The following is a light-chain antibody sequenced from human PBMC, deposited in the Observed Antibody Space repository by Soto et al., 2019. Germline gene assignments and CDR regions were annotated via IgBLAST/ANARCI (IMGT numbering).Light chain of an antibody. V-gene: IGKV3-11*01. J-gene: IGKJ5*01. CDR1: QSVSSY. CDR2: DAS. CDR3: QQRSNWSIT. Sequence: EIVLTQSPATLSLSPGERATLSCRASQSVSSYVAWYQQKPGQAPRLLIYDASNRATGIPARFSGSGSGTDFTLTISSLEPEDVAVYYCQQRSNWSITFGQGTRLEIK.